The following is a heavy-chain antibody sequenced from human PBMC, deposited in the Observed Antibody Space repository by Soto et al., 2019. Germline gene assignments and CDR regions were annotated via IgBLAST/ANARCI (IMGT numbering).Heavy chain of an antibody. CDR1: GFTFSSYA. J-gene: IGHJ4*02. V-gene: IGHV3-30-3*01. Sequence: QVQLVESGGGVVQPGRSLRLSCAASGFTFSSYAMHWVRQAPGKGLEWVAVISYDGSNKYYADSVKGRFTISRDNSKNTLYLQMNSLRAEDTAVYYCARVAKGQQWLRGYFDYWGQGTLVTVSS. D-gene: IGHD6-19*01. CDR2: ISYDGSNK. CDR3: ARVAKGQQWLRGYFDY.